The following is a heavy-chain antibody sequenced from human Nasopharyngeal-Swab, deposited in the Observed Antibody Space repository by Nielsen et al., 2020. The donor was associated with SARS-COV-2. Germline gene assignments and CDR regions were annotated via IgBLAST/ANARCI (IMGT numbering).Heavy chain of an antibody. J-gene: IGHJ4*02. CDR2: INHSDRT. V-gene: IGHV4-34*01. Sequence: LSLTCGVSGGSFNEYYWSWIRQSPDKGLEWIGEINHSDRTIYNPSLKSRLTISVDTSKSQFSLELRSVTATDTAVYYCARSTWIPLDSWGPGTLVTVSS. CDR3: ARSTWIPLDS. CDR1: GGSFNEYY. D-gene: IGHD5-12*01.